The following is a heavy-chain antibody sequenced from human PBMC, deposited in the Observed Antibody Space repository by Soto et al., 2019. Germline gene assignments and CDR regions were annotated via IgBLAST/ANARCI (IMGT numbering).Heavy chain of an antibody. V-gene: IGHV4-31*03. D-gene: IGHD1-7*01. J-gene: IGHJ4*02. CDR1: GGSISSGDY. CDR2: IYYSGST. Sequence: SETLSLTCTVSGGSISSGDYWSWIRQHPGKGLEWIGYIYYSGSTYYNPSLKSRVTISVDTTKNQFSLKLSSVTAAATAACYCAGSKGHYENYELFDFWGQGTLVTVSS. CDR3: AGSKGHYENYELFDF.